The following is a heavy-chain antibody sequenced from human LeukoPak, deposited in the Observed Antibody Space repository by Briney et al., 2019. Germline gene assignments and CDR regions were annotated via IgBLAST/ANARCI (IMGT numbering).Heavy chain of an antibody. V-gene: IGHV3-53*01. Sequence: GGSLRLSCAASGFTVSSSYMTWVRRAPGKGLEWVSLIYSGGSTYYPDSVKGRFTISRDNSKNTLYLQMNSLKTEDTAVYYCTTRSEDAFDIWGQGTMVTVSS. CDR1: GFTVSSSY. CDR3: TTRSEDAFDI. D-gene: IGHD2-15*01. CDR2: IYSGGST. J-gene: IGHJ3*02.